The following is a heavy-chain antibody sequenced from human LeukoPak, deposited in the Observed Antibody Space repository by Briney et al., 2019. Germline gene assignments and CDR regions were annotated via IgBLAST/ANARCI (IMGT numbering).Heavy chain of an antibody. CDR3: ARALTHHFDY. Sequence: SVKVSCKASGGTFSSYAISWVRQAPGQGLEWMGRIIPIFGIANYAQRFQGRVTITADKSTSTAYMELSSLRSEDTAVYYCARALTHHFDYWGQGTLVTVSS. CDR1: GGTFSSYA. CDR2: IIPIFGIA. J-gene: IGHJ4*02. V-gene: IGHV1-69*04. D-gene: IGHD3-9*01.